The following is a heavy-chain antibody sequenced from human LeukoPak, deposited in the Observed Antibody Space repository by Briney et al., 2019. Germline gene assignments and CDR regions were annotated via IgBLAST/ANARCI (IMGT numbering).Heavy chain of an antibody. CDR1: GTSVSSSNW. D-gene: IGHD3-10*01. CDR3: ARVEEGYGSGRRENYFYYYMDV. J-gene: IGHJ6*03. Sequence: PSETLSLTCVVSGTSVSSSNWWSWVRQPPGKGLEWIGEIYHSGSTNYNPSLKSRVTISVDTSKNQFSLKLSSVTAADTAVYYCARVEEGYGSGRRENYFYYYMDVWGKGTTVTISS. CDR2: IYHSGST. V-gene: IGHV4-4*02.